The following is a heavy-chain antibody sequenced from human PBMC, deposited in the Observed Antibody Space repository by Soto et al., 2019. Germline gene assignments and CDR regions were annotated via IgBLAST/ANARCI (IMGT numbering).Heavy chain of an antibody. D-gene: IGHD3-3*01. J-gene: IGHJ6*02. CDR3: AGDADDFWGGYPSYYGMDV. CDR1: GYTFTSYG. V-gene: IGHV1-18*04. Sequence: QVQLVQSGAEVKKPGASVKVSCKASGYTFTSYGLSWVRQAPGQGLEWMGWISAYNGNTNYAQKLQGRVTMTTDTSTSPAYMELRSLRSDDTAVYYCAGDADDFWGGYPSYYGMDVWGQGTTVTVSS. CDR2: ISAYNGNT.